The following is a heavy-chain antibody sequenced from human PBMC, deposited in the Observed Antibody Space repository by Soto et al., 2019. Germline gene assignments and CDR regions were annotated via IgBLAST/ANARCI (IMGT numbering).Heavy chain of an antibody. CDR1: GGSVSSGGHY. V-gene: IGHV4-61*08. D-gene: IGHD4-17*01. Sequence: ETLSLTCTDSGGSVSSGGHYWSWIRQPPGKGLEWLGSINHSGSTYYNPSLRSRITMSVDSSTNQLSLKVSFETDADTAVYYFGRSGDYYGAYLDYWGQRTLVPVSS. J-gene: IGHJ4*01. CDR2: INHSGST. CDR3: GRSGDYYGAYLDY.